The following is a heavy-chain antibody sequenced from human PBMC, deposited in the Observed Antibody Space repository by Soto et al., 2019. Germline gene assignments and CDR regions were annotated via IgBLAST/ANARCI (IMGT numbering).Heavy chain of an antibody. D-gene: IGHD2-8*01. CDR1: GFTFSSYA. CDR2: ISYDGSNK. J-gene: IGHJ5*02. CDR3: ARDPGLQDIVLMVYAMGRGWFDP. Sequence: GGSLRLSCAASGFTFSSYAMHWVRQAPGKGLEWVAVISYDGSNKYYADSVKGRFTISRDNSKNTLYLQMNSLRAEDTAVYYCARDPGLQDIVLMVYAMGRGWFDPWGQGTLVTVSS. V-gene: IGHV3-30-3*01.